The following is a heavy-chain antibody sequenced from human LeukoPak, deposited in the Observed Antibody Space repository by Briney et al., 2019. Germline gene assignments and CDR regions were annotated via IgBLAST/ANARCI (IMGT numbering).Heavy chain of an antibody. Sequence: PGGSLRLPCAASGFTFSSNAMSWVGQAPGKGREWVSGIGGSGGSTYYAGSVKGRFTISRDNSKNTLYLQMNSLRAEDTAVYYCAKVHGHYGDYHFLFDYWGQGTLVTVSS. V-gene: IGHV3-23*01. J-gene: IGHJ4*02. D-gene: IGHD4-17*01. CDR3: AKVHGHYGDYHFLFDY. CDR1: GFTFSSNA. CDR2: IGGSGGST.